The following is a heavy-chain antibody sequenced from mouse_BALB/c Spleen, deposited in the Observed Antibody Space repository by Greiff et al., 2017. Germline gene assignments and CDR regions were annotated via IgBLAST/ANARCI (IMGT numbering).Heavy chain of an antibody. CDR3: TRGGRWLLRMGYAMDY. CDR1: GYTFTSYW. CDR2: IYPSDSYT. Sequence: QVQLKQPGAELVRPGASVKLSCKASGYTFTSYWINWVKQRPGQGLEWIGNIYPSDSYTNYNQKFKDKATLTVDKSSSTAYMQLSSPTSEDSAVYYCTRGGRWLLRMGYAMDYWGQGTSVTVSS. D-gene: IGHD2-3*01. J-gene: IGHJ4*01. V-gene: IGHV1-69*02.